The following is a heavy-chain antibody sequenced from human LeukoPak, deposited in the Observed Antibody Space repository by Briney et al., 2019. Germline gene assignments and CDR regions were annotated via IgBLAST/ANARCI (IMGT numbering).Heavy chain of an antibody. Sequence: GGSLRLSCAASGFTFSNYGMHWVRQAPGKGLEWVAFIRNDGSTKYYVDSVKGRFVISRDNSRNTLYLYMNSLRAEDSAVYYCAKDGVSSSVWAFDIWGQGTMVTVSS. D-gene: IGHD3-10*01. CDR1: GFTFSNYG. V-gene: IGHV3-30*02. J-gene: IGHJ3*02. CDR3: AKDGVSSSVWAFDI. CDR2: IRNDGSTK.